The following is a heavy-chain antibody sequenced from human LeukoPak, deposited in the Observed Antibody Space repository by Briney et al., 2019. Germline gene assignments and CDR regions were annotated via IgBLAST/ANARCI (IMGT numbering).Heavy chain of an antibody. CDR2: LYSGGNT. CDR1: GFTVSSNY. J-gene: IGHJ4*02. CDR3: ARYDGGSGPFDY. Sequence: GGSLRLSCAVSGFTVSSNYMSWVRQAPGRGLEWVSVLYSGGNTYYADSVKGRFTISRDNSKNTLYLQMNSLRAEDTALYYCARYDGGSGPFDYWGQGTLVTVSS. V-gene: IGHV3-53*01. D-gene: IGHD3-10*01.